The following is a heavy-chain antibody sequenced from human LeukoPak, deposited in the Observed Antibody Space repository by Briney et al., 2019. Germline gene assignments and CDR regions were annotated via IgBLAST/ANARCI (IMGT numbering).Heavy chain of an antibody. D-gene: IGHD6-13*01. CDR2: IWDDGSNK. CDR1: GFTFSSYG. CDR3: ARDKDSSSWYLYYGMDV. J-gene: IGHJ6*02. V-gene: IGHV3-33*01. Sequence: GGSLRLSCAASGFTFSSYGMHWVRQAPGKGLEWVAVIWDDGSNKYYADSVKGRFTISRDNSKNTLYLQVNSLRAEDTAVYYCARDKDSSSWYLYYGMDVWGQGTTVTVSS.